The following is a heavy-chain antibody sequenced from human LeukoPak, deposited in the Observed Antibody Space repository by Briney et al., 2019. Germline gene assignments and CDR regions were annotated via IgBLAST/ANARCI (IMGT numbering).Heavy chain of an antibody. D-gene: IGHD6-13*01. CDR1: GFTFSSYS. CDR2: ISISSSYI. Sequence: PGGSLRLSCAASGFTFSSYSMNWVRQAPGKGLEWVSSISISSSYIYYADSVKGRFTISRDNAKNSLYLQMNSLRAEDTAVYYCAKGIAAAGTPGYWGQGTLVTVSS. V-gene: IGHV3-21*01. CDR3: AKGIAAAGTPGY. J-gene: IGHJ4*02.